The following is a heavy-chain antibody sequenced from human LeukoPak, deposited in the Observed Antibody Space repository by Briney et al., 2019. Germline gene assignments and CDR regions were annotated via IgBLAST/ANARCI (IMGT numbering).Heavy chain of an antibody. Sequence: PGGSLRHSCAASRFTFSDYYMTWVRQAPGKGLEWLSYISGSSHYTKYADPVKGRFTISRDNAKNSLYLQMNSLSAEDTAVYYCATAGAVTPPRLWGQGTLVTVSS. CDR3: ATAGAVTPPRL. CDR2: ISGSSHYT. CDR1: RFTFSDYY. V-gene: IGHV3-11*05. D-gene: IGHD4-17*01. J-gene: IGHJ4*02.